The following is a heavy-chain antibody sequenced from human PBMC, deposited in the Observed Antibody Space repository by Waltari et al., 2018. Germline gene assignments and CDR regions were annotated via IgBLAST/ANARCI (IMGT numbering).Heavy chain of an antibody. CDR2: IYSGGST. D-gene: IGHD1-26*01. V-gene: IGHV3-53*01. CDR1: GFTVSSNY. J-gene: IGHJ6*02. Sequence: EVQLVESGGGLIQPGGSLRLSCAASGFTVSSNYMSWVRQAPGKGLEWVSVIYSGGSTYYADSVKGRFTISRDNSKNTLYLQMNSRRAEDTAVYYCARGGAGSLDYYYYGMDVWGQGTTVTVSS. CDR3: ARGGAGSLDYYYYGMDV.